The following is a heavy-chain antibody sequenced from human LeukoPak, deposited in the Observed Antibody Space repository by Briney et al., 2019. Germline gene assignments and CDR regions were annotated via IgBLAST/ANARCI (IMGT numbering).Heavy chain of an antibody. CDR3: TTDGGY. CDR1: GFSFSDAW. J-gene: IGHJ4*02. D-gene: IGHD2-15*01. Sequence: GGPHRLSCEASGFSFSDAWMSWVRQAPGKGLEWVGRIKSSGDGGTTDYTAPVKGRFTISRDDSRNTVFLQMNTLKTEDTAVYYCTTDGGYWGQGTLVTVSS. V-gene: IGHV3-15*01. CDR2: IKSSGDGGTT.